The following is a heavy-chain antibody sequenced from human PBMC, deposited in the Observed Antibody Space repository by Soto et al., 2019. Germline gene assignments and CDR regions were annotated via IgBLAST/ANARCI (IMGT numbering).Heavy chain of an antibody. D-gene: IGHD3-9*01. CDR2: IYYSGST. V-gene: IGHV4-30-4*01. CDR1: GGSMSRGDYY. CDR3: ARAFDILTRYYFDY. Sequence: SETLSLTCTVSGGSMSRGDYYWSWIRQPPGKGLEWIGYIYYSGSTYYNPSLKSRVTISVDTSKNQFSLKLSSVTAADTAVYYCARAFDILTRYYFDYWGQGTLVSVSS. J-gene: IGHJ4*02.